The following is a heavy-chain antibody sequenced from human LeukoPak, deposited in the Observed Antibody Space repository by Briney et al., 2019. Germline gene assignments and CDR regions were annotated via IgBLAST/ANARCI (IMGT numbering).Heavy chain of an antibody. CDR1: GGSISSYY. CDR3: ARLDELLAFDY. J-gene: IGHJ4*02. V-gene: IGHV4-59*08. Sequence: SETLSLTCTVSGGSISSYYWSWIRQPPGKGLEWIGYIYYTGSTNYSPSLKSRVTISVDTSKNQFSLKLSSVTAADTAVYYCARLDELLAFDYWGQGTLVTVSS. CDR2: IYYTGST. D-gene: IGHD2-15*01.